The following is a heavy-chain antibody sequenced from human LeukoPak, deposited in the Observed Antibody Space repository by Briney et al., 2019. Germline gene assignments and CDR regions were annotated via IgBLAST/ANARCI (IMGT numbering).Heavy chain of an antibody. J-gene: IGHJ4*02. CDR2: ISGSGGST. Sequence: PGGTLRLSCAASGFTFNYYGMNWVRQAPGKGLEWVSAISGSGGSTYYADSVKGRFTISRDNSKNTLYLQMNSLRAEDTAVYYCAKDGEDMVVVPAAAIDYWGQGTLVTVSS. CDR1: GFTFNYYG. V-gene: IGHV3-23*01. CDR3: AKDGEDMVVVPAAAIDY. D-gene: IGHD2-2*01.